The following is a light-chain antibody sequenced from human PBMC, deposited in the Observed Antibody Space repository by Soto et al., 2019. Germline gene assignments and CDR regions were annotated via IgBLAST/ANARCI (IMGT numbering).Light chain of an antibody. CDR1: QTISNY. CDR2: DAS. CDR3: QHGGA. V-gene: IGKV3-11*01. Sequence: EILLTQSPATLSLSAGERATLSCRAGQTISNYLAWYQQKPGQAPRLLIYDASNMATDIPARFSGSGSGTDFTLTISSLEPDDFAVYYCQHGGAFGPGTKVEIK. J-gene: IGKJ3*01.